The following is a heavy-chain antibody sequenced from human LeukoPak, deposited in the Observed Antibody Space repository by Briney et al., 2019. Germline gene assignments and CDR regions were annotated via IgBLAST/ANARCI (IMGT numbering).Heavy chain of an antibody. J-gene: IGHJ4*02. CDR2: IRYDGSNK. CDR1: GFTFSSYG. D-gene: IGHD6-19*01. Sequence: GGSLRLSCAASGFTFSSYGMHWVRQAPGKGLEWVAFIRYDGSNKYYADSVKGRFTISRDNAKHSLYLQMNSLRAEDTALYYCAKDMIVAVAGTSPFDYWGQGTLVTVSS. V-gene: IGHV3-30*02. CDR3: AKDMIVAVAGTSPFDY.